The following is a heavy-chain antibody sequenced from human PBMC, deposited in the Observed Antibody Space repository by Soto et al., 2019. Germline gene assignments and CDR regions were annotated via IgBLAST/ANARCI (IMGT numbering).Heavy chain of an antibody. D-gene: IGHD4-17*01. CDR1: GGTFSSYT. CDR2: IIPILGIA. J-gene: IGHJ4*02. V-gene: IGHV1-69*02. CDR3: ARGSTPLRTLDY. Sequence: SVKVSCKASGGTFSSYTISWVRQAPGQGLEWMGRIIPILGIANYAQKFEGRVTITADKSTSTAYMELSSLRSEDTAVYYCARGSTPLRTLDYWGQGTLVTVSS.